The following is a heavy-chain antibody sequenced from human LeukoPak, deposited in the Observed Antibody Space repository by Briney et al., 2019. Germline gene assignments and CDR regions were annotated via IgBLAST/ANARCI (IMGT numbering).Heavy chain of an antibody. J-gene: IGHJ6*04. D-gene: IGHD2-15*01. Sequence: ASVKVSCKASGYTFTSYAMHWVRQAPGQRREWMGWINAGNGNTKYSQKFQGRVTITRDTSASTAYMELSGPRSEDTAVYYCASSHCSGGSCYYYGMDVWGKGTTVTVSS. CDR2: INAGNGNT. CDR3: ASSHCSGGSCYYYGMDV. CDR1: GYTFTSYA. V-gene: IGHV1-3*01.